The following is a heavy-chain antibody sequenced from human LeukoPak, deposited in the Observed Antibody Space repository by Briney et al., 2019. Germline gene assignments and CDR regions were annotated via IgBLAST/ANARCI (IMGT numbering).Heavy chain of an antibody. CDR1: GLNFSNYW. V-gene: IGHV3-74*01. CDR3: ARTIVVVPAAKILGY. CDR2: INPDGSST. D-gene: IGHD2-2*01. Sequence: GGSLRLSCAASGLNFSNYWMHWVRQAPGKGLVWVSRINPDGSSTNYADSVKGRFTISRDNAKNTLYLHMNSLRAEHTAVYYCARTIVVVPAAKILGYWGQGTLVTVSS. J-gene: IGHJ4*02.